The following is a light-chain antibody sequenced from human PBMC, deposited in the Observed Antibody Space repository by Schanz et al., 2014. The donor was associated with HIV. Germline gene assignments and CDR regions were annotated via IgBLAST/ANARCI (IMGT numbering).Light chain of an antibody. J-gene: IGKJ4*01. CDR3: QQFSEYPLT. Sequence: DIQMSQSQTTLSASIGDRVTITCRASKNIGTWLAWYQQKPGRAPNLLIYKASNLESGVPSRFSGSGSGTEFTLTISSLQPLDYATYYCQQFSEYPLTCGGGTKVEL. CDR2: KAS. CDR1: KNIGTW. V-gene: IGKV1-5*03.